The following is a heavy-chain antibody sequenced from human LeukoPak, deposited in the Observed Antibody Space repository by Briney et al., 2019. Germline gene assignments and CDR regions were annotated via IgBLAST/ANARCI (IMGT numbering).Heavy chain of an antibody. CDR1: GYNFASYW. CDR2: IYPSDSDT. Sequence: GESLKISCKGSGYNFASYWIGWVRQMPGEGLEWMGIIYPSDSDTRYSPSFRGRVTISADKSISTAYLQWSSLKATDTAMYYCERLSAMATLYYFDNWGQGTVVTVSS. CDR3: ERLSAMATLYYFDN. D-gene: IGHD5-24*01. V-gene: IGHV5-51*01. J-gene: IGHJ4*02.